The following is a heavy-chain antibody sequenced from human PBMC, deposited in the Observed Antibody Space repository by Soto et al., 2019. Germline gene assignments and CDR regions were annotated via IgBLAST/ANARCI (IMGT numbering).Heavy chain of an antibody. Sequence: QVQLVQSGTEVKKPGASVKVSCKASGYTFNSYGISWVRQAPGQGLEWMGWISANNGDTNSAPKFQGRITMTTDPSTSTAYMELRSLRSDDTAVYYCATDYRAACGGSCYYFDYWGQGTLVTVSA. CDR1: GYTFNSYG. V-gene: IGHV1-18*01. J-gene: IGHJ4*02. D-gene: IGHD2-15*01. CDR3: ATDYRAACGGSCYYFDY. CDR2: ISANNGDT.